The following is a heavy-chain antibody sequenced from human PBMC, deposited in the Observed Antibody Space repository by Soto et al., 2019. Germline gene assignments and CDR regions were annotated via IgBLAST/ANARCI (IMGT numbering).Heavy chain of an antibody. CDR2: IYYSGST. Sequence: QVQLQESGPGLVKPSETLSLTCTVSGGSISTYYWSWIRQPPGKGLELIGYIYYSGSTNYNPSLKSRVTISVHTPKNQFSPKLSSVTAADTALYYCAAAGSSGYYDYWGQGTLVTVSS. D-gene: IGHD3-22*01. CDR3: AAAGSSGYYDY. V-gene: IGHV4-59*01. J-gene: IGHJ4*02. CDR1: GGSISTYY.